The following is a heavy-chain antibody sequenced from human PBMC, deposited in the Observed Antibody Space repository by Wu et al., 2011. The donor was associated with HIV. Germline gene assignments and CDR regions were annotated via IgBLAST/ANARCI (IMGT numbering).Heavy chain of an antibody. Sequence: QVQLVQSGAEVKKPGASVKVSCKASGYTFTGYYMHWVRQAPGQGLEWMGWINPNSGGTNYAQNFQGRVTMTRDTSISTAYMELSRLKSDDTAVYYCARDPYTTSFYYYYYMDVWGKGTTVTVSS. V-gene: IGHV1-2*02. CDR2: INPNSGGT. J-gene: IGHJ6*03. D-gene: IGHD6-6*01. CDR1: GYTFTGYY. CDR3: ARDPYTTSFYYYYYMDV.